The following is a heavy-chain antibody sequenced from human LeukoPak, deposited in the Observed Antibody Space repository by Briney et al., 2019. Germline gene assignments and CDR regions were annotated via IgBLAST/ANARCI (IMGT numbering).Heavy chain of an antibody. J-gene: IGHJ4*02. CDR2: IFPLLGIA. Sequence: SVKVSCKASGGTFISYAISWVRQAPGQGLEWMGRIFPLLGIATYAQTVQGRVTITADKSTNTAYMELSSLRPEDTAVSYCARDRALARALWSPSAFDYWGQGTQVTVSS. CDR3: ARDRALARALWSPSAFDY. D-gene: IGHD5-18*01. V-gene: IGHV1-69*04. CDR1: GGTFISYA.